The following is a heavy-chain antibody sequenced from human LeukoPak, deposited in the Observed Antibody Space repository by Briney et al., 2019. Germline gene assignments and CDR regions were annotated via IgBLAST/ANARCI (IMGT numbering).Heavy chain of an antibody. CDR2: IYSDGTT. D-gene: IGHD3-22*01. V-gene: IGHV3-53*01. Sequence: GGSLRLSCATSGFTFSSYAMSWVRQAPGKGLEWVSVIYSDGTTYYADSVKGRFTISRDTSKNTLYLQLTSLGGDDTAVYYCARDGYYYDSSGPWYYLDYWGQGTPVTVSS. J-gene: IGHJ4*02. CDR1: GFTFSSYA. CDR3: ARDGYYYDSSGPWYYLDY.